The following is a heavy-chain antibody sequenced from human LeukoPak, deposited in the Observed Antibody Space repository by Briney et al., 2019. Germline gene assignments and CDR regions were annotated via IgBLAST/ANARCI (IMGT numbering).Heavy chain of an antibody. J-gene: IGHJ4*02. CDR2: ISSSSSYI. CDR1: GFTFSSYS. V-gene: IGHV3-21*01. Sequence: GGSLRLSCAASGFTFSSYSMNWVRQAPGERLEWVSSISSSSSYIYYADSVKGRFAISRDNAKNSLYLQMNSLRDEDTAVYYCARDRSVGATYDYWGQGTLVTVSS. CDR3: ARDRSVGATYDY. D-gene: IGHD1-26*01.